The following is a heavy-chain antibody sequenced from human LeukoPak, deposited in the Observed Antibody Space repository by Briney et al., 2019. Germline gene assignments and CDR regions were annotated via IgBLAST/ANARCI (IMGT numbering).Heavy chain of an antibody. Sequence: PGRSLRPSCAVSGFTFSNYDMHWVRQAPGKGLEWVAIIWYDGSKKYYGDSVKGRFTISRDNSENTLYLQMNSLRGEDSAVYYCARAGGDFRSCSRNWFDPWGQGILVTVSS. V-gene: IGHV3-33*01. D-gene: IGHD3-3*01. CDR2: IWYDGSKK. J-gene: IGHJ5*02. CDR1: GFTFSNYD. CDR3: ARAGGDFRSCSRNWFDP.